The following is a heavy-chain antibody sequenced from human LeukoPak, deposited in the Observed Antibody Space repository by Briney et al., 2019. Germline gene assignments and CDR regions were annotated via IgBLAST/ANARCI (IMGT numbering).Heavy chain of an antibody. CDR2: MSGGGDSD. CDR1: GFTFTSYA. V-gene: IGHV3-23*01. J-gene: IGHJ4*02. Sequence: GGSLRLSCAASGFTFTSYAMSWVRQTPGKGLEWVASMSGGGDSDYCADSVKGRFTVSRDKSKNTLYVQMNSLRADDTAVYYCTKDASYARENDNSGFFIDWGQGTLVTVSS. CDR3: TKDASYARENDNSGFFID. D-gene: IGHD3-22*01.